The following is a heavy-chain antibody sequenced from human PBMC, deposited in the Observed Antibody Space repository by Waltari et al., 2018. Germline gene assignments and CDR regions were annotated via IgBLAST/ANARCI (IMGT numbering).Heavy chain of an antibody. D-gene: IGHD3-22*01. J-gene: IGHJ4*02. CDR2: INWKGDKV. V-gene: IGHV3-20*04. Sequence: VESGGGVIRPGGSLRLSCEASGFPFDDYGRSWVRQGPGKGLEWIAGINWKGDKVAYGDAVRCRFIISRDNAKNLLYLQMNTVGLDDTALYYCARGGDSSWPRWGQGTLVTVSA. CDR3: ARGGDSSWPR. CDR1: GFPFDDYG.